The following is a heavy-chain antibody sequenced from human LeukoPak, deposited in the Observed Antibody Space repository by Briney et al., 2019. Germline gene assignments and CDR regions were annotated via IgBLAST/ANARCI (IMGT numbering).Heavy chain of an antibody. CDR2: ISAYNGNT. CDR1: GYTFTSYG. CDR3: ARVGYCSSTSCYNDY. D-gene: IGHD2-2*01. Sequence: GASVKVSCKASGYTFTSYGISWVRQAPGQGLEWMGWISAYNGNTNYARKLQGRVTMTTDTSTSTAYMELRSLRSDDTAVYYCARVGYCSSTSCYNDYWGQGTLVTVSS. V-gene: IGHV1-18*01. J-gene: IGHJ4*02.